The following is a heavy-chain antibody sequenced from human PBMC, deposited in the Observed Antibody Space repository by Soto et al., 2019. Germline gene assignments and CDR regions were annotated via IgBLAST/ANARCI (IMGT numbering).Heavy chain of an antibody. CDR1: GFTFSSYA. D-gene: IGHD2-15*01. CDR3: SRYCSGGRCYSHSGAFDI. V-gene: IGHV3-23*01. J-gene: IGHJ3*02. CDR2: ISGSGGST. Sequence: EVQLLESGGGLVQPGGSLRLSCAASGFTFSSYAMSWVRQAPGKGLEWVSAISGSGGSTYYADSVKGRFTISRDNSKNTLYLQMNSLRAEDTAVYYCSRYCSGGRCYSHSGAFDIWCQGIMVTVSS.